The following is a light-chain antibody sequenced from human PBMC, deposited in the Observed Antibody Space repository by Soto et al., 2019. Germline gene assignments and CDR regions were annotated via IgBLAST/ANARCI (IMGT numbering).Light chain of an antibody. V-gene: IGKV3-20*01. J-gene: IGKJ1*01. Sequence: EIVLTQSPGTLSLSPGERATLSCRASQSVSSSYLAWYQQTPGQAPRLLIYGASSRATGIPDRFSGSGSGTDFTLTISRLEPEDFAVYDCQQYGSSPETFGQGTKVDIK. CDR2: GAS. CDR1: QSVSSSY. CDR3: QQYGSSPET.